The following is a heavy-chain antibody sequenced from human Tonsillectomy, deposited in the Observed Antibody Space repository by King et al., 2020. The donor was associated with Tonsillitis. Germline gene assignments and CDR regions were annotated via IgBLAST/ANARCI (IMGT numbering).Heavy chain of an antibody. V-gene: IGHV3-15*01. CDR2: IKSKTDGGTT. Sequence: VQLVESGGGLVKPGGSLRLSCAASGFTFSNAWMSWVRQAPGKGLEWVGRIKSKTDGGTTHYAAPVKGRFTISRDDSKNTLYLQMKSLKTEDTAVYYCTTYDYGGNYYYYGMDVWGKGTTVTVPS. CDR1: GFTFSNAW. J-gene: IGHJ6*04. CDR3: TTYDYGGNYYYYGMDV. D-gene: IGHD4-23*01.